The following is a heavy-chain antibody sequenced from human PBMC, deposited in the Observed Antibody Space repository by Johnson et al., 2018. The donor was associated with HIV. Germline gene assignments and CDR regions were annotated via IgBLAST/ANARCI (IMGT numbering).Heavy chain of an antibody. D-gene: IGHD3-22*01. CDR3: ARVKVSDYDDSSGYRFPDAFES. CDR2: IKQDGSEK. J-gene: IGHJ3*02. CDR1: GFTFSSYW. V-gene: IGHV3-7*01. Sequence: VQLVESGGGLVKPGGSLRLSCAASGFTFSSYWMSWVRQAPGKGLEWVANIKQDGSEKYYVDSVKGRFTISRDNAKNSLYLQMNRLRDEDTAVYDCARVKVSDYDDSSGYRFPDAFESWGQGTMVTVSS.